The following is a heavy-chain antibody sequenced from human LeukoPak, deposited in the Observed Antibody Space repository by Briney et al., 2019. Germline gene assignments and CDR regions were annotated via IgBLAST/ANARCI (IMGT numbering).Heavy chain of an antibody. CDR3: ARDFDMDH. Sequence: SETLSLTCTVSGYSISSGYYWGWIRQPPGKGLEWIGSIYHSGSTYYNPSLKSRVTISVDTSKNQFSLKLSSVTAADTAVYYCARDFDMDHWGQGTLVTVSS. CDR1: GYSISSGYY. D-gene: IGHD3-9*01. V-gene: IGHV4-38-2*02. J-gene: IGHJ4*02. CDR2: IYHSGST.